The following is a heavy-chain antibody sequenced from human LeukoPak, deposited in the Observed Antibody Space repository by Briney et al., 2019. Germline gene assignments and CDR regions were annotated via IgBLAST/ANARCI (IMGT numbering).Heavy chain of an antibody. J-gene: IGHJ5*02. Sequence: SGTLSLTCAVSGGSISSSNWWSWVRQPPGKGLEWIGEIYYGGTTHYNPSLKSRVTMSVDISNNQFSLTLTSVTAADTAVYYCARGLNYDLDPWGQGTLVTVSS. CDR1: GGSISSSNW. CDR2: IYYGGTT. V-gene: IGHV4-4*02. CDR3: ARGLNYDLDP. D-gene: IGHD1-7*01.